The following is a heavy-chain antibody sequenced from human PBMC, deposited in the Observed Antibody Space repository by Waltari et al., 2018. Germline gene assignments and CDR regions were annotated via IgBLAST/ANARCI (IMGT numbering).Heavy chain of an antibody. CDR1: GFTFGAFN. Sequence: EVQLVESGGGLVKPGGSLRLSCVASGFTFGAFNMNWVRQAPGKGLEWVSFISTSSSYINYADSVKGRFTVSRDNAKNSLYLQLNTLRAEDTAVYFCARNFYYGLDVWGQGTTVTVSS. CDR3: ARNFYYGLDV. J-gene: IGHJ6*02. CDR2: ISTSSSYI. V-gene: IGHV3-21*01.